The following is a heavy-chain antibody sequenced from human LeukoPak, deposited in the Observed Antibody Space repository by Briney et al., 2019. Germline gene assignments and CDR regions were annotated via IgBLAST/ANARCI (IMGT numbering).Heavy chain of an antibody. CDR3: AKPRQQLVRYGLDV. CDR2: ISASGGST. CDR1: GFTFSSYA. V-gene: IGHV3-23*01. Sequence: GGSLRLSCAASGFTFSSYAMTWVRQAPGKGLEWVSAISASGGSTYYADSVKGRLTISRDNSKSTLYLQMNSLRSEDTAVYYCAKPRQQLVRYGLDVWGQGTTVIVSS. J-gene: IGHJ6*02. D-gene: IGHD6-6*01.